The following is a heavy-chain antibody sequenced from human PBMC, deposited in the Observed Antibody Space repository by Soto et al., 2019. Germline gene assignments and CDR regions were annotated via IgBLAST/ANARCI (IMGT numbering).Heavy chain of an antibody. J-gene: IGHJ5*02. Sequence: SETLSLTCTVSGGSISSGGYCWSWIRQQPGKGMEWIGYIYHTGSTYYNPSLKSRVTISVDRSKNQFSLKLSSVTAADTALYYCARFYGDYSNWFDPWGQGTLVTVSS. D-gene: IGHD4-17*01. CDR1: GGSISSGGYC. CDR3: ARFYGDYSNWFDP. CDR2: IYHTGST. V-gene: IGHV4-30-2*01.